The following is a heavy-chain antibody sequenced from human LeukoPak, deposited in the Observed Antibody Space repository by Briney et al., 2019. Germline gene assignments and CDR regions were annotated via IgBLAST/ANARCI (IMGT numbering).Heavy chain of an antibody. CDR3: ARSIHSTLYYFDY. Sequence: ASVKVSCKVSGYTLTELSIHWVRQAPGQGLEWMGWINPNSGGTNYAQKFQGWVTMTRDTSISTAYMELSRLRSDDTAVYYCARSIHSTLYYFDYWGQGTLVTVSS. CDR1: GYTLTELS. V-gene: IGHV1-2*04. CDR2: INPNSGGT. D-gene: IGHD6-13*01. J-gene: IGHJ4*02.